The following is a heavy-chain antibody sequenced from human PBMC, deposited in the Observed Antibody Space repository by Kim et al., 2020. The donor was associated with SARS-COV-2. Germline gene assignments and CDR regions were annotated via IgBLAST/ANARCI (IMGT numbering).Heavy chain of an antibody. CDR3: ARACNWRYNLLDY. J-gene: IGHJ4*02. Sequence: TYADSVKCRFNISRDNAKTTLYHQMNSLRAEDTALYYCARACNWRYNLLDYWGQGTLVTVSS. V-gene: IGHV3-74*03. D-gene: IGHD1-1*01.